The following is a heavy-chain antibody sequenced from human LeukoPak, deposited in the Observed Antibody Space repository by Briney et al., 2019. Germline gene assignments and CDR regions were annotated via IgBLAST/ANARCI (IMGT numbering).Heavy chain of an antibody. CDR3: ASGVDSSSWNNWFDP. Sequence: SETLSLTCTLSGGSIGSSHWSWVRQPPGKGLEWIGYIYYSGSTNYNPSLKSRVTISVDTSKNQFSLKLSSVTAADTAVYYCASGVDSSSWNNWFDPWGQGTLVTVSS. J-gene: IGHJ5*02. CDR1: GGSIGSSH. V-gene: IGHV4-59*01. D-gene: IGHD6-13*01. CDR2: IYYSGST.